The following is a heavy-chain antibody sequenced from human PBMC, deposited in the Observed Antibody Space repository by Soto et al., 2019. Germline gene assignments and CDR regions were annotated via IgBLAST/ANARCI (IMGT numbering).Heavy chain of an antibody. CDR2: ISGSGGST. CDR1: GFTFSSYA. D-gene: IGHD3-22*01. J-gene: IGHJ4*02. Sequence: GGSLRLSCAASGFTFSSYAMSWVRQAPGKGLEWVSAISGSGGSTYYADSVKGRFTISRDNSKNTLYLQMNSLRAEDTAVYYCAKALPLYYYDSSGYVYFDYWGQGTLVTVSS. CDR3: AKALPLYYYDSSGYVYFDY. V-gene: IGHV3-23*01.